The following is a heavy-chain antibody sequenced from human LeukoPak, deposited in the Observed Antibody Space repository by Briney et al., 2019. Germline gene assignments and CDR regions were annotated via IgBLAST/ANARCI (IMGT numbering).Heavy chain of an antibody. CDR2: ISSDSNTI. J-gene: IGHJ3*02. CDR1: GFTFSTYS. V-gene: IGHV3-48*04. CDR3: AREGTYSSSWYQEHAFDI. D-gene: IGHD6-13*01. Sequence: GGSLRLSCVASGFTFSTYSINWVRQAPGQGLDWVSYISSDSNTIYYADSVRGRFTISRDNAQNLLYLQMNSLRAEDTAVYYCAREGTYSSSWYQEHAFDIWGQGTMVTVSS.